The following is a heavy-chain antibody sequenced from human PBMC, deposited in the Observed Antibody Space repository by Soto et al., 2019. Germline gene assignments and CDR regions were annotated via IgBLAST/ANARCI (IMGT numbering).Heavy chain of an antibody. J-gene: IGHJ6*03. CDR1: GGSFSGYY. CDR2: INHSGST. V-gene: IGHV4-34*01. Sequence: PSETLSLTCAVYGGSFSGYYWSWIRQPPGKGLEWIGEINHSGSTNYNPSLKSRVTISVDTPKNQFSLKLSSVTAADTAVYYCARAARPTYYYYYYYMDVWGKGTTVTVSS. CDR3: ARAARPTYYYYYYYMDV. D-gene: IGHD6-6*01.